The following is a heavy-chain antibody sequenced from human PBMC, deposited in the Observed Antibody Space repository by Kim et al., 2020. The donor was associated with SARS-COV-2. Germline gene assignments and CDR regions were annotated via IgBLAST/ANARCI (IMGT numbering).Heavy chain of an antibody. D-gene: IGHD3-10*01. CDR2: IKKDGNEK. CDR1: GFTFSTYW. J-gene: IGHJ5*02. V-gene: IGHV3-7*03. Sequence: GGSLRLSCAASGFTFSTYWMSWIRRSPGKGLEWVANIKKDGNEKDYVNSVKGRFTISRDNANNSLYLQMNSLRAEDTAVYYCVRGLNYGMRTDFFDPWGRGTLVTVSS. CDR3: VRGLNYGMRTDFFDP.